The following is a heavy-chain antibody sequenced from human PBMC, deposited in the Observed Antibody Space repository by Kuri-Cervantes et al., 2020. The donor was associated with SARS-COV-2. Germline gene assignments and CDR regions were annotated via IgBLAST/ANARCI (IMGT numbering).Heavy chain of an antibody. Sequence: SVKVSCKASGGTFTNYAITWLRQAPGQGFEWMGRIIPILGTANYAQKFQGRVTITADKSTSTAYMELSSLRSEDTAVYYCARDLIAARPEVFDPWGQGTLVTVSS. J-gene: IGHJ5*02. CDR3: ARDLIAARPEVFDP. CDR2: IIPILGTA. D-gene: IGHD6-6*01. CDR1: GGTFTNYA. V-gene: IGHV1-69*04.